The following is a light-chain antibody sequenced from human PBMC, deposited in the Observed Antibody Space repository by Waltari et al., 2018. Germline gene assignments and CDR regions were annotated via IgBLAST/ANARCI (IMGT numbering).Light chain of an antibody. CDR3: AAWDDGLNGVV. Sequence: QSVLTQPPSASGTPGQRVTISCSGGSSNIGSDTVNWYQQVPGTAPSLVIYLSEQRPSGCPDRFSGAKSGTSGSLAISGLQSEDEAYYYCAAWDDGLNGVVFGGGTKLTVL. V-gene: IGLV1-44*01. J-gene: IGLJ2*01. CDR1: SSNIGSDT. CDR2: LSE.